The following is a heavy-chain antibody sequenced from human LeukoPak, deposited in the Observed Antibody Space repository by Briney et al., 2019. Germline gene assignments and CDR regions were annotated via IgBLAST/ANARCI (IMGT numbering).Heavy chain of an antibody. D-gene: IGHD1-26*01. CDR2: IYSGGST. V-gene: IGHV3-53*01. CDR3: ARDRSGSLDY. Sequence: PGGSLRLSCAASGFTVSSNYMSWVRQAPGKGLEWVSVIYSGGSTYYADSVKGRFTISRDKSRNTLYLQMNSLRAEDTAVYYCARDRSGSLDYWGQGTLVTVSS. CDR1: GFTVSSNY. J-gene: IGHJ4*02.